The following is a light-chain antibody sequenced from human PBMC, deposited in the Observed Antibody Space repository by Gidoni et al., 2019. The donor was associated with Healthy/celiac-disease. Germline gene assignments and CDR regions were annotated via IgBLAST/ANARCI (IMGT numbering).Light chain of an antibody. CDR2: DDS. J-gene: IGLJ3*02. Sequence: GGNNIGSKSVHWYQQKPGQAPVLAVYDDSDRPSGMPERFSGSNSGNTATLTISGVEAGDEADYYCQVWDSSSDRVFGGGTKLTVL. CDR3: QVWDSSSDRV. CDR1: NIGSKS. V-gene: IGLV3-21*02.